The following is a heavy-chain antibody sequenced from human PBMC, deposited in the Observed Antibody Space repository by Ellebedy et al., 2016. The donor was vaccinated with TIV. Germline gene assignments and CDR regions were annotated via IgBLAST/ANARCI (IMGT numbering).Heavy chain of an antibody. CDR2: ISSNGGST. CDR1: GFTFSSYA. D-gene: IGHD1-7*01. V-gene: IGHV3-64D*06. J-gene: IGHJ4*02. CDR3: AKEGLELLYYFAY. Sequence: GESLKISXSASGFTFSSYAMHWVRQAPGKGLEYVSAISSNGGSTYYADSVKGRFTISRDNSKNTLYLQMSSLRAEDTAVYYCAKEGLELLYYFAYWGQGTLVTVSS.